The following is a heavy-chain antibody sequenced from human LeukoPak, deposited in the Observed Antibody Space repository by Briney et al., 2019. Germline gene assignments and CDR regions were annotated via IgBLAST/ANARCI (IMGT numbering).Heavy chain of an antibody. CDR2: IWYDGSNK. D-gene: IGHD3-10*01. Sequence: PGGSLRLSCAASGFTFSSYGMHWVRQAPGKGLEWVAVIWYDGSNKYYADSVKGRFTISRDNSKNTLYLQMNSLRAEDTAVYYCARDTLLWFGELSGDAFDIWGQGTMVTVPS. V-gene: IGHV3-33*01. J-gene: IGHJ3*02. CDR1: GFTFSSYG. CDR3: ARDTLLWFGELSGDAFDI.